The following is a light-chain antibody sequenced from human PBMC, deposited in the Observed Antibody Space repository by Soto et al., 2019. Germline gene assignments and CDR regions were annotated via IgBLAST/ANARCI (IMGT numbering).Light chain of an antibody. Sequence: GDRVTITCRAIQTISSWLAWYQQKPGKAPKLLIYKASTLKSGVPSRFSGSGSGTEFTLTISSLQPDDFATYYCKHYNSYSEAFGQGTKVDIK. CDR2: KAS. CDR3: KHYNSYSEA. V-gene: IGKV1-5*03. CDR1: QTISSW. J-gene: IGKJ1*01.